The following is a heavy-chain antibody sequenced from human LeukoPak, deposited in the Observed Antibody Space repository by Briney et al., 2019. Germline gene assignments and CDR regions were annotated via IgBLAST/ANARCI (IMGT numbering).Heavy chain of an antibody. CDR1: GFTFSSYS. Sequence: PGGSLRLSCAASGFTFSSYSMNWVRQAPGKGLEWVSYISSSSSTIYYADSAKGRFTISRDNAKNSLYLQMNSLRAEDTAVYYCARDLEIYRSHYYYGMDVWGQGTTVTVSS. CDR2: ISSSSSTI. D-gene: IGHD3-3*01. CDR3: ARDLEIYRSHYYYGMDV. J-gene: IGHJ6*02. V-gene: IGHV3-48*01.